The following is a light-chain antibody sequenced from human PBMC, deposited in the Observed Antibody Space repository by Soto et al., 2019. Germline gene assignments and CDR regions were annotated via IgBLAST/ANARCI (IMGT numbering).Light chain of an antibody. V-gene: IGLV2-23*02. J-gene: IGLJ6*01. CDR1: SSDVGSYNL. CDR2: DVS. Sequence: QSALTQPASVSGSPGQSITISCTGTSSDVGSYNLISLYQQYPDTAPKLMIYDVSKRPSGVSNRFSGSKSGNTASLTISGLQAEDEADYYCCSYAGSSTFYVFGSGTKLTVL. CDR3: CSYAGSSTFYV.